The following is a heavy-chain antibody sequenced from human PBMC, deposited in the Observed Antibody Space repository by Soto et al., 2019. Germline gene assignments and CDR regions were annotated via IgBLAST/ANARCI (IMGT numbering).Heavy chain of an antibody. J-gene: IGHJ2*01. CDR3: ARAPNRYFDL. Sequence: PSQTLSLTCDISGDSVSSNSVSWNWIRQSPSRGLEWLGRTYYRSKWYYESAVAVKSRITVNPDTPKNQFSLQLSSVTPEDTAVYYCARAPNRYFDLWGRGILVTVSS. D-gene: IGHD7-27*01. CDR2: TYYRSKWYY. V-gene: IGHV6-1*01. CDR1: GDSVSSNSVS.